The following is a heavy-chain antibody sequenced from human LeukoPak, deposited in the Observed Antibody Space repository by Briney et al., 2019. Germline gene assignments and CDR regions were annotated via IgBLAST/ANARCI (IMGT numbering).Heavy chain of an antibody. Sequence: GGSLRLSCAASGFTFSSYGMHWVRQAPGKGLEWVAVISYDGSNKYYADSVKGRFTISRDNSKNTLYLQMNSLRAEDTAVYYCARDEGATLLRGTYAFDYWGQGTLVTVSS. CDR3: ARDEGATLLRGTYAFDY. D-gene: IGHD1-26*01. CDR1: GFTFSSYG. CDR2: ISYDGSNK. V-gene: IGHV3-30*03. J-gene: IGHJ4*02.